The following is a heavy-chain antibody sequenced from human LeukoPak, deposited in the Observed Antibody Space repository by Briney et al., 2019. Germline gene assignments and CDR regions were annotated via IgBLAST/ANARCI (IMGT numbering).Heavy chain of an antibody. J-gene: IGHJ4*02. CDR2: INHSGST. Sequence: SETLSLTCAVYGGSFSGYYWSWIRQPPGKGLEWIGEINHSGSTNYNPSLKSRVTISVDTSKNQFSLKLSSVTAADTALYYCARESAWYQYFDSWGQGTLVTVSS. D-gene: IGHD6-19*01. V-gene: IGHV4-34*01. CDR3: ARESAWYQYFDS. CDR1: GGSFSGYY.